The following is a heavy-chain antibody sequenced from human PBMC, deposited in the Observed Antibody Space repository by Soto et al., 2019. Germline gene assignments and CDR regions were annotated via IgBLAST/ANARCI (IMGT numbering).Heavy chain of an antibody. CDR3: ARGIYDFWSSYDTWFDP. CDR2: INHSRST. Sequence: SLTCAVYGGSFTGYYWTWIRQPPGKGLEWIGEINHSRSTNYNPSLKSRVTISVDTSKDQFSLKLSSVTAADTAVYYCARGIYDFWSSYDTWFDPWVQGTMVSVSS. V-gene: IGHV4-34*01. D-gene: IGHD3-3*01. CDR1: GGSFTGYY. J-gene: IGHJ5*02.